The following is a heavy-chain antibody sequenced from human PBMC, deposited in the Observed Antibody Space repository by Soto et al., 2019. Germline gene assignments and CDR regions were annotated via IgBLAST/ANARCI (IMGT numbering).Heavy chain of an antibody. CDR1: GFTFSSYG. J-gene: IGHJ4*02. D-gene: IGHD6-13*01. CDR2: ISYDGSNK. V-gene: IGHV3-30*18. CDR3: ANQDSSSWYAGPDY. Sequence: QVQLVESGGGVVQPGRSLRLSCAASGFTFSSYGMHWVRQAPGKGLELVAVISYDGSNKYYADSVKGRFTISRDNSKNTLYLQMNSLRAEDTAVYYCANQDSSSWYAGPDYWGQGTLVTVSS.